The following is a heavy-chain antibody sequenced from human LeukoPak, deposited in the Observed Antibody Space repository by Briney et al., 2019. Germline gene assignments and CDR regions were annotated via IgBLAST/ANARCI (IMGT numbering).Heavy chain of an antibody. Sequence: GGSLRLSCAASGFTFRSYDMNWVRQAPGKGLEWVSYISTTSRTKYYADSVKGRFTISRDNAKSSLYLQMNSLRAEDMAVYYCASRDTTIPPYWGQGTLVTVSS. CDR2: ISTTSRTK. V-gene: IGHV3-48*03. CDR1: GFTFRSYD. D-gene: IGHD5-18*01. J-gene: IGHJ4*02. CDR3: ASRDTTIPPY.